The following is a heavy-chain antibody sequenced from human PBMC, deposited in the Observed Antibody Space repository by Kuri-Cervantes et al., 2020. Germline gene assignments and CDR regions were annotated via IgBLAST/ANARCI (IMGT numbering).Heavy chain of an antibody. D-gene: IGHD4-17*01. CDR3: ARDYGLPLGRPGYYYYGMDV. Sequence: GGSLRLSCAASGFTFSSYAMSWVRQAPGKGLEWVSSISSSSSYIYYADSVKGRFTISRDNAKNSLYLQMNSLRAEDTAVYYCARDYGLPLGRPGYYYYGMDVWGQGTTVTVSS. V-gene: IGHV3-21*01. CDR2: ISSSSSYI. J-gene: IGHJ6*02. CDR1: GFTFSSYA.